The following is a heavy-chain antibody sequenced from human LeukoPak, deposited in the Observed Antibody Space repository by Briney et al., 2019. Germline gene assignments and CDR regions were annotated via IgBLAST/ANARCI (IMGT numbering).Heavy chain of an antibody. V-gene: IGHV3-23*01. J-gene: IGHJ4*02. CDR1: AFTFRSYA. CDR3: AKGAASRGYTYVAN. CDR2: VSGSGGST. Sequence: GGSLRLSCAASAFTFRSYAMIWVRQAPGKGLEWVSTVSGSGGSTYYADSVKSRFTISRDNSNNTLYQQMNSLRAEDTAVYYCAKGAASRGYTYVANWGQGTLVSVSS. D-gene: IGHD5-18*01.